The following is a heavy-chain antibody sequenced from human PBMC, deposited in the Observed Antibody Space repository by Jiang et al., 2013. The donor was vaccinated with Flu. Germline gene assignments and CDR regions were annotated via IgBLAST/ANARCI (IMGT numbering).Heavy chain of an antibody. V-gene: IGHV1-8*01. D-gene: IGHD2-8*01. CDR1: TFTSYD. CDR2: MNPNSGNT. J-gene: IGHJ5*02. Sequence: TFTSYDINWVRQATGQGLEWMGWMNPNSGNTGYTQKFQGRVTMTRNTSISTAYMELSSLRSEDTAVYYCARGRTYCTNGVCYNNWFDPWGQGTLVTVSS. CDR3: ARGRTYCTNGVCYNNWFDP.